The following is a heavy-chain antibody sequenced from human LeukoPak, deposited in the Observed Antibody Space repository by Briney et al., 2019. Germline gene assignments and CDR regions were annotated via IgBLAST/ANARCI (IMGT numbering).Heavy chain of an antibody. CDR1: GGTFSRYA. D-gene: IGHD6-19*01. Sequence: GASVKVSCKASGGTFSRYAISWVRQAPGQGLEWMGRIIPVFGAANYAQKFQGRVTMTTDESTTTAYMELSSLRCEDTAVYYCAKAAPEYSGGLYYPKDYYDFMGVWGKGTTVTVPS. CDR3: AKAAPEYSGGLYYPKDYYDFMGV. V-gene: IGHV1-69*05. CDR2: IIPVFGAA. J-gene: IGHJ6*03.